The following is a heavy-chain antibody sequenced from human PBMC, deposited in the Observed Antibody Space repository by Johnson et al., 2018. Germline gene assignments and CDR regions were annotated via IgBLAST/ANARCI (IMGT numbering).Heavy chain of an antibody. CDR3: ARAPPGVVAANGDAFDI. CDR1: GFTFSSYD. V-gene: IGHV3-13*01. D-gene: IGHD2-15*01. CDR2: IGTAGDT. Sequence: VQLVQSGGGLVQPGGSLRLSCAASGFTFSSYDMHWVRQATGKGLEWVSAIGTAGDTYYPGSVKGRFTISRENAKNSLYLQMNSLRAGDTAVYYCARAPPGVVAANGDAFDIWGQGTMVTGSS. J-gene: IGHJ3*02.